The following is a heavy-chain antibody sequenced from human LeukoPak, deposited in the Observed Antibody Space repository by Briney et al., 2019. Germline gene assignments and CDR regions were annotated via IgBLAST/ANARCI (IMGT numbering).Heavy chain of an antibody. D-gene: IGHD2-2*01. V-gene: IGHV3-7*01. J-gene: IGHJ4*02. Sequence: GGSLRLSCAASGFTFSSYWMSWVRQAPGKGLEWVANIKQDGSEKCCVDSVKGRFTISRDNAKNSLYLQMNSLRAEDTAVYYCAREGGTSSVVVVYFDYWGQGTLVTVSS. CDR1: GFTFSSYW. CDR2: IKQDGSEK. CDR3: AREGGTSSVVVVYFDY.